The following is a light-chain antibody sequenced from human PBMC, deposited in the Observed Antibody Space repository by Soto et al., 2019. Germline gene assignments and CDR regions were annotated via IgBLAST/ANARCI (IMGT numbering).Light chain of an antibody. CDR3: CSYAGSYSYV. CDR1: SSDVGGYNY. J-gene: IGLJ1*01. V-gene: IGLV2-11*01. CDR2: DVS. Sequence: QSVLTEPRSVSGSPGQSVTISCTGTSSDVGGYNYVSWYQQHPGKAPKFMIYDVSKRPSGVPDRFSGPKSGNTASLTISGLQAEDEADYYCCSYAGSYSYVFGTGTKVTVL.